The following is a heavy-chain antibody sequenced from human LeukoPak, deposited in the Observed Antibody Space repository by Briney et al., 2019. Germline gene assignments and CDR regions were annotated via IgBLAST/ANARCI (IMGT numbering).Heavy chain of an antibody. CDR2: ISGGGDFT. CDR1: GFTFRSFA. V-gene: IGHV3-23*01. Sequence: PGGSLRLSCAASGFTFRSFAMNWVRQAPGKGLECVSAISGGGDFTKYADSVKGRFTISRDNSKNTLYLQMNSLRAEDTAVYYCAKERRGFYMDAWGTGTTVTISS. CDR3: AKERRGFYMDA. J-gene: IGHJ6*03.